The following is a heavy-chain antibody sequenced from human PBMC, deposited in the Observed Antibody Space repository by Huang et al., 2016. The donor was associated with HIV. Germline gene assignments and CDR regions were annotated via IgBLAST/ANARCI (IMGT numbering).Heavy chain of an antibody. V-gene: IGHV4-61*01. J-gene: IGHJ4*02. CDR1: GDSVSSASYY. D-gene: IGHD3-10*01. CDR3: VSHGSGTADY. Sequence: QVQLQESGPGLVKPSETLSLSCTVSGDSVSSASYYWSWIRQPPGRGLEWIGYIYFCGGTNYNPSLKSRVTISIDTSKNQFSLRLSSVTAADTAVYYCVSHGSGTADYWGQGTLVTVSS. CDR2: IYFCGGT.